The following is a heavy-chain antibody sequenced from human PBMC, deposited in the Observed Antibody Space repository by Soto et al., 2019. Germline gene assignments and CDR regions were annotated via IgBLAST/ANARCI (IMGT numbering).Heavy chain of an antibody. V-gene: IGHV3-74*01. Sequence: GGSLRLSCAASGFTFSSYWMHWVRQAPGKGLVWVSRIKTDGSSTNYADSVKGRFTISRDNAKNMLYLQMNSLRAEDTAVYYCARDTQTSFDYWGQGNLVTVSS. CDR1: GFTFSSYW. D-gene: IGHD2-15*01. CDR2: IKTDGSST. J-gene: IGHJ4*02. CDR3: ARDTQTSFDY.